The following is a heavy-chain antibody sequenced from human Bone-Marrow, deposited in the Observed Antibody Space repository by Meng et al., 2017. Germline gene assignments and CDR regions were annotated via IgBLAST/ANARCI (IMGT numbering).Heavy chain of an antibody. Sequence: QVQLRQWGAGLLKPSVTLSLTCAVYGGSFSGFYWNWFRQPPGKGLEWIAEINHSGSTNINPSLKSRVTISIDTSRNQLSLKLSSVTAADTAVYYCRLAYCMGDCVDYWGQGTLVTVSS. J-gene: IGHJ4*02. CDR2: INHSGST. CDR1: GGSFSGFY. V-gene: IGHV4-34*01. CDR3: RLAYCMGDCVDY. D-gene: IGHD2-21*01.